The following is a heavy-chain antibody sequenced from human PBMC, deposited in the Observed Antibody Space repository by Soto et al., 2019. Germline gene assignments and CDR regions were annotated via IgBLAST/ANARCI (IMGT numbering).Heavy chain of an antibody. V-gene: IGHV5-51*01. D-gene: IGHD6-13*01. Sequence: GESLKISCQGSGYSFTNYWVGWVRQIPGRGLEWMGIIHPGDSDTRYSPFFQGQVTISADKSISTAYLQWSSLKASDTAMYYCARHIRYSSTWFEGWFDPWGQGTLVTVSS. CDR1: GYSFTNYW. CDR3: ARHIRYSSTWFEGWFDP. J-gene: IGHJ5*02. CDR2: IHPGDSDT.